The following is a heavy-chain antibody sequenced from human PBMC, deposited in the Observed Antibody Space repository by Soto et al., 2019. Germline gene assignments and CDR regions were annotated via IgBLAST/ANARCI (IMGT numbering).Heavy chain of an antibody. CDR2: IDPSDSYT. Sequence: PGESLKISCKGSGYSFTSYWISWVRQMPGKGLEWMGRIDPSDSYTNYSPSFQGHVTISADKSISTAYLQWSSLKASDTAMYYCACPRGSMDYGDQRDAFDIWGQGTMVTVSS. CDR1: GYSFTSYW. CDR3: ACPRGSMDYGDQRDAFDI. D-gene: IGHD4-17*01. V-gene: IGHV5-10-1*01. J-gene: IGHJ3*02.